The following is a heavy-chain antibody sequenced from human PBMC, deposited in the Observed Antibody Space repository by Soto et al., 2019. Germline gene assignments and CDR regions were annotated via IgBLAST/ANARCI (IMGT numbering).Heavy chain of an antibody. J-gene: IGHJ6*03. CDR2: MNPNSGNT. CDR1: GYTFTSYD. Sequence: QVQLVQSGAELKKPGASVKVSSKASGYTFTSYDINWGRQATGQGREWRGWMNPNSGNTGYAQKFQGRVTMTRNTSISTAYMELSRLRSEDTAVYYCARGEVRVTIFGVVSYMDVWGKGTTVTVSS. V-gene: IGHV1-8*01. CDR3: ARGEVRVTIFGVVSYMDV. D-gene: IGHD3-3*01.